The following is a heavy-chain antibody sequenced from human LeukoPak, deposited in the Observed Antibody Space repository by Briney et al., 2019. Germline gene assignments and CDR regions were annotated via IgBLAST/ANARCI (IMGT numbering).Heavy chain of an antibody. D-gene: IGHD3-22*01. CDR1: GLTFSSYA. CDR3: AKDQIYDSSGYYAFDI. Sequence: GGSLRLSCAASGLTFSSYAMSWVRQAPGKGLEWVSTITGSGGGTYYADSVKGRFTISRDNSKNTLYLQMDSLRAEDTAVYYCAKDQIYDSSGYYAFDIWGQGTMVTVSS. V-gene: IGHV3-23*01. J-gene: IGHJ3*02. CDR2: ITGSGGGT.